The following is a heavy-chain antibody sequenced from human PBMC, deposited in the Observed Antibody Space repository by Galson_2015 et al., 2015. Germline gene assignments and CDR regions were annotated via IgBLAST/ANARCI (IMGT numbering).Heavy chain of an antibody. CDR3: ARIDYVWGSYRTPHLLFDY. D-gene: IGHD3-16*02. CDR2: INTNTGNP. V-gene: IGHV7-4-1*02. J-gene: IGHJ4*02. Sequence: SVKVSCKASGYTFTSYAMNWVRQAPGQGLEWMGWINTNTGNPTHAQGFTGRFVFSLDTSVSTAYLQISSLKAEDTAVYYCARIDYVWGSYRTPHLLFDYWGQGTLVTVSS. CDR1: GYTFTSYA.